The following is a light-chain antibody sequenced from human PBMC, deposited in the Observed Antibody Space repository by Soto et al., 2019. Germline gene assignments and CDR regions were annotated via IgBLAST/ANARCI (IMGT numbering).Light chain of an antibody. CDR3: SSYAGSNNAYV. CDR2: RNN. CDR1: RSNIGRNF. V-gene: IGLV1-47*01. Sequence: QSVLTQSPSASGTPGQRVTISCSGSRSNIGRNFAYWYQHVPGTAPRLLIQRNNERPSGVPDRFSGSKSGNTASLTVSGLQAEDEADYYCSSYAGSNNAYVFGTGTKLTVL. J-gene: IGLJ1*01.